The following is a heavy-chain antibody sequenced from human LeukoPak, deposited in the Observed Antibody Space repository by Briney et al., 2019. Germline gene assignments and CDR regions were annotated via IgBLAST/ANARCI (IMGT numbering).Heavy chain of an antibody. CDR2: ISGSGGTT. Sequence: GGSLRLSCAASAFTFSSYAMSWVRQAPGKGLEWVSAISGSGGTTYYADSVKGRFTISRDNAKNSLYLQMNSLRAEDTAVYYCARGLGSITMVRGVMAYWGQGTLVTVSS. V-gene: IGHV3-23*01. J-gene: IGHJ4*02. CDR1: AFTFSSYA. D-gene: IGHD3-10*01. CDR3: ARGLGSITMVRGVMAY.